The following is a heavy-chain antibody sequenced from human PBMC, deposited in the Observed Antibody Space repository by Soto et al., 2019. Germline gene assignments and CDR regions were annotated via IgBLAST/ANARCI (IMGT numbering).Heavy chain of an antibody. Sequence: GGSLRLSCAASGFTFTRYSMNWVRQAPGKGLEWVSSISSTTNYIYYGDSMKGRFTISRENAKNSLYLEMNSLRAEDTAVYYCARESEDLTSNFDYWGQGTLVTVSS. CDR1: GFTFTRYS. CDR2: ISSTTNYI. CDR3: ARESEDLTSNFDY. V-gene: IGHV3-21*06. J-gene: IGHJ4*02.